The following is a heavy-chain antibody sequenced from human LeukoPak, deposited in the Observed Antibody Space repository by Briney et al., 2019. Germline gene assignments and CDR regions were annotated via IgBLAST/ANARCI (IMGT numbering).Heavy chain of an antibody. CDR2: INPDSGGT. CDR1: GYTFTVYY. CDR3: AIEEMATITGSFDN. V-gene: IGHV1-2*02. D-gene: IGHD4-4*01. J-gene: IGHJ4*02. Sequence: ASVTVSCKASGYTFTVYYMHWVRQAPGQGLEWMGWINPDSGGTNYAQKFQGRVTMTRDTSISTAYMELSSLTSDDTAVYYCAIEEMATITGSFDNWGQGTLVTVSS.